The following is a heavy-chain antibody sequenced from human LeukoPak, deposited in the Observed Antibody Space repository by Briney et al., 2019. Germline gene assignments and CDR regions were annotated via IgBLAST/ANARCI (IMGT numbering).Heavy chain of an antibody. J-gene: IGHJ4*02. Sequence: GGSLTLSCAASGFPYSTYAMSWVRQAPGKGLEWVSAVSAGGGTTDYADSVKGRLTISRDNSKNTLYLQMNSLRAEDTAIYYCAKGTLTGYYLDYWGQGTLVTVSS. CDR2: VSAGGGTT. CDR1: GFPYSTYA. V-gene: IGHV3-23*01. D-gene: IGHD3-9*01. CDR3: AKGTLTGYYLDY.